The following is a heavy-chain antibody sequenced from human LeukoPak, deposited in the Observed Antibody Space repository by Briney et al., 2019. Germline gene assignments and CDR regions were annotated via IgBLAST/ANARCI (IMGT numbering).Heavy chain of an antibody. CDR3: ARVYYYGSGSKRAAFDI. CDR2: ISSSSSYI. J-gene: IGHJ3*02. D-gene: IGHD3-10*01. V-gene: IGHV3-21*01. CDR1: GFTFSSYS. Sequence: GGSLRLSCAASGFTFSSYSMNWVRQAPGKGLEWVSSISSSSSYIYYADSVKGRFTISRDNAKNSLYLQMDSLRAEDTAVYYCARVYYYGSGSKRAAFDIWGQGTMVTVSS.